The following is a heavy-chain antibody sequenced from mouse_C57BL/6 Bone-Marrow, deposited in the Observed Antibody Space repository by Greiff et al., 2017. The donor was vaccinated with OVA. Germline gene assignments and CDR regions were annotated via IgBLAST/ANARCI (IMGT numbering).Heavy chain of an antibody. J-gene: IGHJ1*03. CDR2: IHPNSGST. Sequence: QVQLQQPGAELVKPGASVKLSCKASGYTFTSYWMHWVKQRPGQGLEWIGMIHPNSGSTNYNEKFKSKATLTVDKSSSTAYMQLSSLTSEDSAVYYCAEGALGLYWYFDVWGTGTTVTVSS. V-gene: IGHV1-64*01. CDR1: GYTFTSYW. CDR3: AEGALGLYWYFDV. D-gene: IGHD4-1*01.